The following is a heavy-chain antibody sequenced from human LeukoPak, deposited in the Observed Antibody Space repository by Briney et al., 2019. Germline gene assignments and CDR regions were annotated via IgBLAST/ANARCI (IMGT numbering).Heavy chain of an antibody. V-gene: IGHV3-23*01. D-gene: IGHD6-19*01. CDR2: ISGSGGST. Sequence: PGASLRLSCAASGFTFSSYAMSWVRQAPGKGLEWVSDISGSGGSTYYADSVKGRFTISRDNSKNTLYLQMNSLRAEDTAVYYCAKVTVAGNYYYYYGMDVRGKGTTVTVSS. J-gene: IGHJ6*04. CDR1: GFTFSSYA. CDR3: AKVTVAGNYYYYYGMDV.